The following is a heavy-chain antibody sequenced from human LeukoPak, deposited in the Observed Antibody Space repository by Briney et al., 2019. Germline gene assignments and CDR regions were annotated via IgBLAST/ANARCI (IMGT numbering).Heavy chain of an antibody. Sequence: SETLSLTCTVSGGSISRYYWSWIRQPPGKGLEWIGYIYYSGSTYYNPSLKSRVTISVDTSKNQFSLKLSSVTAADTTVYYRARYYYDTSGYPHYSDYWGQGTLVTVSS. CDR1: GGSISRYY. D-gene: IGHD3-22*01. V-gene: IGHV4-59*08. CDR2: IYYSGST. J-gene: IGHJ4*02. CDR3: ARYYYDTSGYPHYSDY.